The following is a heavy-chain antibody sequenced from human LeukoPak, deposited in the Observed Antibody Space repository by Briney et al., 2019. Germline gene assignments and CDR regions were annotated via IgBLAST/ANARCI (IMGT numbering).Heavy chain of an antibody. Sequence: ASVKVSCKASGYTFTSYGISWVRQAPGQGLEWMGWISAYNGNTNYAQKLQGRVTMTTDTSTSTAYMELRSLRSDDTAVYYCAGPLYYGSGSYYDAFDIWGQGTMVTVSS. CDR3: AGPLYYGSGSYYDAFDI. D-gene: IGHD3-10*01. V-gene: IGHV1-18*01. J-gene: IGHJ3*02. CDR1: GYTFTSYG. CDR2: ISAYNGNT.